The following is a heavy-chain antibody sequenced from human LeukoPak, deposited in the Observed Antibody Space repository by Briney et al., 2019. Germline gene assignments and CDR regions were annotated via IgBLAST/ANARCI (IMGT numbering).Heavy chain of an antibody. CDR2: ISHSGNT. V-gene: IGHV4-34*01. CDR3: ATSSWNGGGGFDP. D-gene: IGHD3-16*01. J-gene: IGHJ5*02. Sequence: SETLSLTCAVYGGSFSGYHWSWIRQPPGKGLEWIGEISHSGNTVYNPSLKSRVTISVDTSNNQFSLRLTSVTAADTAVYYCATSSWNGGGGFDPWGQGTLVTVSS. CDR1: GGSFSGYH.